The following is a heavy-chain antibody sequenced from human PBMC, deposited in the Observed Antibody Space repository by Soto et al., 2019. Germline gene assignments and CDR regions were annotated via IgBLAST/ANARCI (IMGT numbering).Heavy chain of an antibody. V-gene: IGHV3-30*04. CDR1: GFTSSSYA. D-gene: IGHD3-10*01. Sequence: GGSLRLSCAASGFTSSSYAMHWVRQAPGKGLEWVAVISYDGSNKYYADSVKGRFTISRDNSKNTLYLQMNSLRAEDTAVYYCAKDISITMVRGVITYYYYGMDVWGQGTTVTVSS. CDR3: AKDISITMVRGVITYYYYGMDV. CDR2: ISYDGSNK. J-gene: IGHJ6*02.